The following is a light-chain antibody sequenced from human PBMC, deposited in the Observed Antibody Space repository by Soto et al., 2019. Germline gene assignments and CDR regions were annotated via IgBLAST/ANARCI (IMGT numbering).Light chain of an antibody. CDR1: QSVSSS. CDR2: AAS. V-gene: IGKV3-15*01. J-gene: IGKJ5*01. CDR3: QQYYDWPIT. Sequence: EIVMTQSPATLSVSPGERATLSCRASQSVSSSLAWYQQKPGQAPRLLIYAASTRAAGIPARFSGSGSGTDFTLTISSLQSEDFAVYYCQQYYDWPITFGQGTRLEIK.